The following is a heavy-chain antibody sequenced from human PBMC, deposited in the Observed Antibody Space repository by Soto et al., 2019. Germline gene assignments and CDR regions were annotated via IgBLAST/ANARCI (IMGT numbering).Heavy chain of an antibody. J-gene: IGHJ4*02. CDR1: GFRFSDYT. CDR3: ARMPKGSTVTS. CDR2: ITSSGDST. Sequence: DVQLLESGGGSVHPGGSLRLACACSGFRFSDYTMNWVRKAPGKGREWVSYITSSGDSTYYADSVNGRFTVSRDKAKNSLFLQIIGLRDEDTAVDYWARMPKGSTVTSWGQGTLVTVSS. V-gene: IGHV3-48*02. D-gene: IGHD4-17*01.